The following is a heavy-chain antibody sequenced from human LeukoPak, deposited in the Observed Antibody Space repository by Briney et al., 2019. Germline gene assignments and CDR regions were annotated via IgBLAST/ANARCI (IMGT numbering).Heavy chain of an antibody. D-gene: IGHD5-12*01. CDR1: GFTFSNSW. Sequence: GGSLRLSCAASGFTFSNSWLHWVRQAPGKGLVWVSRINERGSSTSYADSVKGRFTISRDNAKNTLYLQMNNLRADDTAVYYCAGGRLVAASKAVAIDYWGQGTLVTVSS. CDR3: AGGRLVAASKAVAIDY. CDR2: INERGSST. J-gene: IGHJ4*02. V-gene: IGHV3-74*01.